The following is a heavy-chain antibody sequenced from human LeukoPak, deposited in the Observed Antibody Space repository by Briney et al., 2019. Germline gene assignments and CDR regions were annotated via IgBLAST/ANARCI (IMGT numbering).Heavy chain of an antibody. CDR3: ARGGIAARFAY. CDR1: GFTFSSYE. J-gene: IGHJ4*02. D-gene: IGHD6-6*01. V-gene: IGHV3-48*03. Sequence: GGSLRLSCAASGFTFSSYEMNWVRQAPGQGLEWVSYISSGSSSIFYADSVKGRFTISRDNAKNSLYLQMNSLRVEDTAVYYCARGGIAARFAYWGQGTLVTVSS. CDR2: ISSGSSSI.